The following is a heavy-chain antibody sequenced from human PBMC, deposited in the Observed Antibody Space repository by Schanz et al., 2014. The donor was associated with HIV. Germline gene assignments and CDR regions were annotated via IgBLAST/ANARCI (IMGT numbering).Heavy chain of an antibody. Sequence: QVQLQESGPGLVKPSQTLSLTCTVSGASISSGGYYWSWIRQHLGKGLEWIGYIYYSGSTYYNPSLKSRAPISVDPSKNQFSLKLDSVTAADTAVYYCARAKWPPRSRHFDFWGQGNLVTVSS. CDR2: IYYSGST. V-gene: IGHV4-31*03. D-gene: IGHD6-13*01. CDR3: ARAKWPPRSRHFDF. CDR1: GASISSGGYY. J-gene: IGHJ4*02.